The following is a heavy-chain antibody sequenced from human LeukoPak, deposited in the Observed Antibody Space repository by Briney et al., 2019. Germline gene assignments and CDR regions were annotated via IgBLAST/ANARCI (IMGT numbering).Heavy chain of an antibody. CDR3: VTDGMVRGPDAWFDS. J-gene: IGHJ5*01. V-gene: IGHV4-39*02. D-gene: IGHD3-10*01. CDR2: IYYSGST. Sequence: SETLSLTCTVSGGSISSSSYYWGWIRQPPGKGLEWIGSIYYSGSTYYNPSLKSRVTISVDTSKNQFSLKLSSVTAADTAVYYCVTDGMVRGPDAWFDSWGQGTLVTVSS. CDR1: GGSISSSSYY.